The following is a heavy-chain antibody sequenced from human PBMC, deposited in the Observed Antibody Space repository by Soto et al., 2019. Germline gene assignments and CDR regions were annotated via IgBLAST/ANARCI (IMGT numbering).Heavy chain of an antibody. Sequence: QVQLVQSGAEVKKPGASVKVSCKASGYTFTTYGISWVRQAPGQGLEWMGWISAYSGSTKFAQKLQGRGTMTTDTSTTTAYMELRSLTSDDTAVYYCARYFTKSSSWPYYFDYLGQGTLVTVSS. J-gene: IGHJ4*02. D-gene: IGHD6-13*01. CDR1: GYTFTTYG. V-gene: IGHV1-18*01. CDR3: ARYFTKSSSWPYYFDY. CDR2: ISAYSGST.